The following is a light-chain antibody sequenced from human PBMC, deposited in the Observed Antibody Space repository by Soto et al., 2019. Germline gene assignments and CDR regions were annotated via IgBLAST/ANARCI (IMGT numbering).Light chain of an antibody. CDR3: QQRHIAPYT. J-gene: IGKJ2*01. V-gene: IGKV1-39*01. Sequence: DLQMTQSPSSLSAAVGDRVTITCRASQSIARFLNWYQQKPGEVPKLLIFGASYLRSGVPSRFSGSGSGTHFALTITSLQPEDFATYFCQQRHIAPYTFGQGT. CDR2: GAS. CDR1: QSIARF.